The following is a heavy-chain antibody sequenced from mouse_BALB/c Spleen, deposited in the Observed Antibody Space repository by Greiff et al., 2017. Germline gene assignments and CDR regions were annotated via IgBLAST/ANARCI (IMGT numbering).Heavy chain of an antibody. V-gene: IGHV3-2*02. CDR3: ARSSSYGNYVGYAMDY. Sequence: EVKLQESGPGLVKPSQSLSLTCTVTGYSITSDYAWNWIRQFPGNKLEWMGYISYSGSTSYNPSLKSRIAITRDTSKNQFFLQLNSVTTEDTATYYCARSSSYGNYVGYAMDYWGQGTSVTVSS. J-gene: IGHJ4*01. CDR2: ISYSGST. CDR1: GYSITSDYA. D-gene: IGHD2-1*01.